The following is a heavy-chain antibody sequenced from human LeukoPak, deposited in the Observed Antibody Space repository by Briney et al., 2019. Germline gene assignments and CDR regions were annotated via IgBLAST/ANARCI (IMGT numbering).Heavy chain of an antibody. CDR3: ASELDCSGGSCYGY. Sequence: SVKVSCKASGGTFSSYAISWVRQAPGQGLEWMGGIIPIFGTANYAQKFQGRVTITTDESTSTAYMELSSLRSEDTAVYYCASELDCSGGSCYGYWGQGTLVTVPS. CDR2: IIPIFGTA. J-gene: IGHJ4*02. CDR1: GGTFSSYA. D-gene: IGHD2-15*01. V-gene: IGHV1-69*05.